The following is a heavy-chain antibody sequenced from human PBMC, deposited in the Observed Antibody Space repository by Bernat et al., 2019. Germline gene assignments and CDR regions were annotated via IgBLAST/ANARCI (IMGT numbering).Heavy chain of an antibody. CDR2: ISGSGGST. V-gene: IGHV3-23*01. CDR1: GFTFSSYA. D-gene: IGHD2-15*01. Sequence: EVQLLESGGGLVQPGGSLRLSCAASGFTFSSYAMSWVRQAPGKGLEWVSAISGSGGSTSDEDSVKGRFTISRDNSKNTLYLQMNSLRAEDTAVYYCVPLAIKVGCSGGSCYQLFDYWGQGTLVTVSS. CDR3: VPLAIKVGCSGGSCYQLFDY. J-gene: IGHJ4*02.